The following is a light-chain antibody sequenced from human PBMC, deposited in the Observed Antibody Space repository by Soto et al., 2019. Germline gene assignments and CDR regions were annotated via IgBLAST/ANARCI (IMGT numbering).Light chain of an antibody. CDR3: SSYARNRDIL. CDR1: STDVGEYNY. CDR2: EVS. J-gene: IGLJ2*01. Sequence: QSALTQPPSASGSPGQSVTIPCAGTSTDVGEYNYVSWYQQHPGKVPKLIIYEVSKRPSGVPDRFSGSKSGNTASLTVSGLQAEDEADYYCSSYARNRDILFGGGTKLTVL. V-gene: IGLV2-8*01.